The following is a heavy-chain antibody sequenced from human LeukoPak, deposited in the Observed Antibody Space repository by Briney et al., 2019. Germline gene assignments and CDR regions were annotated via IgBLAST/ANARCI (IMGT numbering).Heavy chain of an antibody. Sequence: GASVTVSCKSSAYTFTVYYMHWVRQAPGQGLEWMGWINPNSGGTNYAQKFQGRVTMTRDTSISTAYMELSRLRSEDTAVYYCASHSHYYGSGDDYWGQGTLVTVSS. V-gene: IGHV1-2*02. CDR3: ASHSHYYGSGDDY. J-gene: IGHJ4*02. CDR2: INPNSGGT. D-gene: IGHD3-10*01. CDR1: AYTFTVYY.